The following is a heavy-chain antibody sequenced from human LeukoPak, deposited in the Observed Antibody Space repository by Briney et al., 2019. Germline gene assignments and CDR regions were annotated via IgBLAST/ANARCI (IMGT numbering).Heavy chain of an antibody. CDR1: SGSISSGGYY. Sequence: SETLSLTCTVSSGSISSGGYYWSWIRQPPGKGLEWIGYIYHSGSTYYNPSLKSRVTISVDRSKNQFSLKLSSVTAADTAVYYCARATRCSSTSCYRGYYYMDVWGKGTTVTVS. D-gene: IGHD2-2*02. V-gene: IGHV4-30-2*01. J-gene: IGHJ6*03. CDR3: ARATRCSSTSCYRGYYYMDV. CDR2: IYHSGST.